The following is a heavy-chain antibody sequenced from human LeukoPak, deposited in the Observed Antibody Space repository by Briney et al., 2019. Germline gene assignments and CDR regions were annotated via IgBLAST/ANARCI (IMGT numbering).Heavy chain of an antibody. CDR3: ARGWDGGNPSRYWFFDL. D-gene: IGHD4-23*01. J-gene: IGHJ2*01. V-gene: IGHV4-39*07. Sequence: SETLSLTCTVSGGSISSSSYYWGWIRQPPGKGLEWIGNIYYSGSTYYNPSLKSRVTISVDTSKNQFSLKLSSVTAADTAVYYCARGWDGGNPSRYWFFDLWGRGTLVTVSS. CDR1: GGSISSSSYY. CDR2: IYYSGST.